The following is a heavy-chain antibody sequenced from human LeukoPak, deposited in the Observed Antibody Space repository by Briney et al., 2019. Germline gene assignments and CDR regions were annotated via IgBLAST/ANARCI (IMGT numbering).Heavy chain of an antibody. CDR1: GDTFTAYY. CDR2: INPNNNST. V-gene: IGHV1-46*01. Sequence: ASVKVSCKASGDTFTAYYMHWVRQAPGQGLEWMGIINPNNNSTTYAQKSQGRVTMTSDTSTSTVYMELSSLRSEDTAVYYCARERGYSYAFTWGQGTLVTVSS. J-gene: IGHJ5*02. CDR3: ARERGYSYAFT. D-gene: IGHD5-18*01.